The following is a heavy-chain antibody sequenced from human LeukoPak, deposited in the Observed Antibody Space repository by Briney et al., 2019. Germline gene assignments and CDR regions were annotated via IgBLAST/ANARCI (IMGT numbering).Heavy chain of an antibody. CDR2: IKQDGSEK. D-gene: IGHD2-2*02. V-gene: IGHV3-7*01. Sequence: GGSLRLSCAASGFTFSSYWMSWVRQAPGKGLEWVANIKQDGSEKYYVDSVKGRFTISRDNAKNSLYLQTNSLRAEDTAVYYCARDRENYCSSTSCYSWFDPWGQGTLVTVSS. J-gene: IGHJ5*02. CDR3: ARDRENYCSSTSCYSWFDP. CDR1: GFTFSSYW.